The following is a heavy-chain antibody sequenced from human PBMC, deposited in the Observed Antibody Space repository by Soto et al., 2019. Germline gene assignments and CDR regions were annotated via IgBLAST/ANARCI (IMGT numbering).Heavy chain of an antibody. CDR1: GDSVSSNNAA. Sequence: AQALSLPCAISGDSVSSNNAAWNWIRQSPSRVLEWLRRTYYRSKYYNDYSVSVKSRMTINPDTSKNQFSLQRNSVTPADTSVYYCARVSVDSSSWYISTEGQYNYYYYDLDGWGQGTTVTVSS. V-gene: IGHV6-1*01. CDR2: TYYRSKYYN. CDR3: ARVSVDSSSWYISTEGQYNYYYYDLDG. D-gene: IGHD6-13*01. J-gene: IGHJ6*02.